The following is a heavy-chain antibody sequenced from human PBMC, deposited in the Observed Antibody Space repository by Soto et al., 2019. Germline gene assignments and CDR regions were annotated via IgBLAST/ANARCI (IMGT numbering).Heavy chain of an antibody. CDR1: GFTFSTYG. Sequence: RGSLRLSCSASGFTFSTYGLSWVRLAPGKGLEWLSYISRSSSSIHYADSVKGRFTISRDNAQNSLYLQLNSLRAEDTAVYYCARDKGGTYPDAFDVWGHGTLVTVSS. J-gene: IGHJ3*01. D-gene: IGHD1-1*01. CDR3: ARDKGGTYPDAFDV. CDR2: ISRSSSSI. V-gene: IGHV3-48*01.